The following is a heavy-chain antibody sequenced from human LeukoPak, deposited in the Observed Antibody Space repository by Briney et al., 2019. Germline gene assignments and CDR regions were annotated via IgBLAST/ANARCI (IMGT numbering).Heavy chain of an antibody. Sequence: GGSLRLSCAASGFTFSSYGMHWVRQAPGKGLEWVAFIRYDGSNKYYADSVKGRFTISRDNSKNTLYLQMNSLRAEDTAVYYCTKDASGGSGSYYTNWGQGTLVTVSS. CDR2: IRYDGSNK. CDR1: GFTFSSYG. V-gene: IGHV3-30*02. D-gene: IGHD3-10*01. J-gene: IGHJ4*02. CDR3: TKDASGGSGSYYTN.